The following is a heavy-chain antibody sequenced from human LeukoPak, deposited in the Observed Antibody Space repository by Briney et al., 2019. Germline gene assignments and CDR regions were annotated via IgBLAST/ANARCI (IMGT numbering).Heavy chain of an antibody. D-gene: IGHD3-22*01. J-gene: IGHJ4*02. CDR2: INPSGGST. Sequence: GASVKVSCKASGYTFTSYYMHWVRQAPGQGLEWMGIINPSGGSTSYAQKFQGRVTMTRDTSTSTVYMELSSLRSEDTAVYYCARDPRGAYSSGYPLYFDYWGQGTLVTVSS. CDR3: ARDPRGAYSSGYPLYFDY. V-gene: IGHV1-46*01. CDR1: GYTFTSYY.